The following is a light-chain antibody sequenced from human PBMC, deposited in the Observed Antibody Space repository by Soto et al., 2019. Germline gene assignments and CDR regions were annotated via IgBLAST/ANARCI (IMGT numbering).Light chain of an antibody. CDR3: QQYGSSPWT. CDR2: TTS. Sequence: DIVLTQSPGTLSLSPGERASLSCRASQSLSGYSAWYQQRPGQAPRLLIYTTSNRATDIPDRFSGSGSGTDFTLTISRLEPEDFAVYYCQQYGSSPWTFGQGTKVEIK. V-gene: IGKV3-20*01. J-gene: IGKJ1*01. CDR1: QSLSGY.